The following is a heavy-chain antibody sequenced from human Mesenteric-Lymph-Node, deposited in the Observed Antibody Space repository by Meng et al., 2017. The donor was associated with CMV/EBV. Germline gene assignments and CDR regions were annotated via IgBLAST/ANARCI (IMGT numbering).Heavy chain of an antibody. J-gene: IGHJ4*02. Sequence: CTFYSYAMHWVRQAPGKGLEWVAVISYDGNNKYYVDSRFTISRDNSKNTLYLQMNSLRSADTAVYYCARGGDFWSPGLGRADYFDYWGQGALVTVSS. CDR1: CTFYSYA. CDR3: ARGGDFWSPGLGRADYFDY. V-gene: IGHV3-30*03. CDR2: ISYDGNNK. D-gene: IGHD3-3*01.